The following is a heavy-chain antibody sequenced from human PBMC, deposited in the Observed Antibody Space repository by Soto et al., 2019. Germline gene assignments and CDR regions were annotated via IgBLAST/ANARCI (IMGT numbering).Heavy chain of an antibody. J-gene: IGHJ3*02. CDR3: ARTYYYDSSGPIDAFDI. Sequence: SETLSLTCTVSGGSISSSSYYWGWIRQPPGKGLEWIGSIYYSGSTYYNPSLKSRVTISVDTSKNQFSLKLSSVTAADTAVYYCARTYYYDSSGPIDAFDIWGQGTMVSVSS. CDR2: IYYSGST. D-gene: IGHD3-22*01. CDR1: GGSISSSSYY. V-gene: IGHV4-39*01.